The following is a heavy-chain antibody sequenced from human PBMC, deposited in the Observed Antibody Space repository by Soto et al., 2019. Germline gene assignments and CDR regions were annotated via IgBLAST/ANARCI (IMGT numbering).Heavy chain of an antibody. CDR3: AHSGEVTTDIRGAFFDY. CDR1: GFSLSTSGVG. CDR2: IYWDDDK. J-gene: IGHJ4*02. V-gene: IGHV2-5*02. D-gene: IGHD4-17*01. Sequence: SGPTLVNPTRTLTLTCTFSGFSLSTSGVGVGWIRQPPGKALEWLALIYWDDDKRYSPSLKSRLTITKDTSKNQVVLTMTNMDPVDTATYYCAHSGEVTTDIRGAFFDYWGQGTLVTVSS.